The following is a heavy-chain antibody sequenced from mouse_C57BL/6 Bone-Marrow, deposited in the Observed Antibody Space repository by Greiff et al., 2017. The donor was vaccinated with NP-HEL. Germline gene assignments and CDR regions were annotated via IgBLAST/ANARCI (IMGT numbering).Heavy chain of an antibody. D-gene: IGHD1-1*01. CDR3: ASLITTVVGRDFDY. J-gene: IGHJ2*01. CDR1: GFNIKHTY. V-gene: IGHV14-3*01. Sequence: VQLQQSVAELVRPGASVKLSCPASGFNIKHTYMHWVKQRPEQGLEWIGRIDPANGNTKYAPKVQGKATITADTSSNTAYLQLSSLTSEDTAIYYCASLITTVVGRDFDYWGQGTTLTVSS. CDR2: IDPANGNT.